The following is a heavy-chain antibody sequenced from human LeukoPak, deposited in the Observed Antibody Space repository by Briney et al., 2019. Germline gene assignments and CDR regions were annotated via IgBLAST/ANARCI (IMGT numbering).Heavy chain of an antibody. V-gene: IGHV4-34*01. D-gene: IGHD3-10*01. Sequence: SETLSLTCAVYGGSFSGYYWSWIRQPPGKGLEWIGEINHSGSTNYNPSLKSRVTISVDTSKKQFSLKLSSVTAADTAVYYCATRAMASPETSGPRFNWFDPWGQGTLVTVSS. CDR2: INHSGST. CDR3: ATRAMASPETSGPRFNWFDP. J-gene: IGHJ5*02. CDR1: GGSFSGYY.